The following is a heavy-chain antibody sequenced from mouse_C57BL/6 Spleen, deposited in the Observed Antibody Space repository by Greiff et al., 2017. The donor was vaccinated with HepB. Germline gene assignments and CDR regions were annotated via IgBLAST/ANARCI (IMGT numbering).Heavy chain of an antibody. CDR1: GFTFTDYY. J-gene: IGHJ4*01. Sequence: EVKLVESGGGLVQPGGSLSLSCAASGFTFTDYYMSWVRQPPGKALEWLGFIRNKANGYTTEYSASVKGRFTISRDNSQSILYLQMNALRAEDSATYYCARYYYGSSDAMDYWGQGTSVTVSS. CDR2: IRNKANGYTT. V-gene: IGHV7-3*01. D-gene: IGHD1-1*01. CDR3: ARYYYGSSDAMDY.